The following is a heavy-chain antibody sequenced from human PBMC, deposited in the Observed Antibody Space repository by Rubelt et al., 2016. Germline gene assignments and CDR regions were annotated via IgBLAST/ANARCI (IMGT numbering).Heavy chain of an antibody. J-gene: IGHJ3*02. Sequence: GKGLEWISYISSSSTTIYYAASVTGRFPISRDNAKNSLYLPMNSLRGEDTAVYYCSRRSMGATSAFDIWGQGTMVTVSS. CDR2: ISSSSTTI. V-gene: IGHV3-48*01. D-gene: IGHD1-26*01. CDR3: SRRSMGATSAFDI.